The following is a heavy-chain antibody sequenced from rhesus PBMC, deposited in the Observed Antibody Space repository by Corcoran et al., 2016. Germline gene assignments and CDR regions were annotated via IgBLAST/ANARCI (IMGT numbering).Heavy chain of an antibody. Sequence: EVQLVESGGGLVQPGGSLRLSCAASGFTFSSYGMSWVRQALGKWLEWVSYISNGGGSTYYADSVKGRFTISRDNSKNTLSLQMNSLRAEDTAVYYCAKQRLALDYWGQGVLVTVSS. V-gene: IGHV3S5*01. CDR3: AKQRLALDY. D-gene: IGHD6-31*01. CDR1: GFTFSSYG. J-gene: IGHJ4*01. CDR2: ISNGGGST.